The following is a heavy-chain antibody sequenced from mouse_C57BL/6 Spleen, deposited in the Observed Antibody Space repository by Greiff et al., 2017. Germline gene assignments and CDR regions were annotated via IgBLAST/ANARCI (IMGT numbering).Heavy chain of an antibody. CDR2: INPNNGGT. CDR1: GYTFTDYY. J-gene: IGHJ2*01. V-gene: IGHV1-26*01. Sequence: VQLQQSGPELVKPGASVKISCKASGYTFTDYYMNWVKQSHGKSLEWIGDINPNNGGTSYNQKFKGKATLTVDKSSSTAYMELRSLTSEDSAVYYCARRGGTGFDYWGQGTTLTVSS. CDR3: ARRGGTGFDY.